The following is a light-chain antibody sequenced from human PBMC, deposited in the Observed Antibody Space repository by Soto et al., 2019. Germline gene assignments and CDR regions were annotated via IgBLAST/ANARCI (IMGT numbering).Light chain of an antibody. CDR1: QSISNN. CDR3: QQYNNWPPEYT. CDR2: GAS. Sequence: EIVMTQSPATLSVSPGERVTLSCRASQSISNNLAWYQHKPGQGPRLLIYGASTRATGIPARFSGSGSGTEFTLTTSRLQSDDFAASYCQQYNNWPPEYTFAQGTNGDIK. V-gene: IGKV3-15*01. J-gene: IGKJ2*01.